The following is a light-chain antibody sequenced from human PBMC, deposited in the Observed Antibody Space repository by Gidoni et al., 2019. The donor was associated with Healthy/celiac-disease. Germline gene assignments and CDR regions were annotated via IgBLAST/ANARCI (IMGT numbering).Light chain of an antibody. CDR3: QQRSNWPPEIT. CDR2: DAS. CDR1: QSVSSY. J-gene: IGKJ3*01. Sequence: DIVLTQSPAILSLSPGERATLSCRSSQSVSSYLAWYQQKPGQAPRLLIHDASNKATGIPARFSGSGSGTDFTLTISSLEPEDFAVYYCQQRSNWPPEITFGPGTKVDIK. V-gene: IGKV3-11*01.